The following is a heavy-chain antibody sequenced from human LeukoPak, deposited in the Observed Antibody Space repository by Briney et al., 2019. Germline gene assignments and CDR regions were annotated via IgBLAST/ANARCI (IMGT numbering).Heavy chain of an antibody. CDR1: GFTFSSYG. D-gene: IGHD5-12*01. CDR2: ISGSGGST. J-gene: IGHJ4*02. Sequence: PGGSLRLSCAASGFTFSSYGMTWVRQAPGKGLEWVSGISGSGGSTYDADSVKGRFTISRDNSKNTVYLQMNSLRPEDTAVYYCAKWSGYGDYWGQGTLVTVSS. CDR3: AKWSGYGDY. V-gene: IGHV3-23*01.